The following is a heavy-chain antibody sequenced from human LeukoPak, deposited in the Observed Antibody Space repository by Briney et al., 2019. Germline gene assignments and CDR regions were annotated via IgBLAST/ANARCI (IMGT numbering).Heavy chain of an antibody. V-gene: IGHV3-30*02. Sequence: GGSLRLSCAASGFTFSDYGMHWVRQAPGKGLEWVAVIWYDGSNKYYADSVKGRFTISRDNSKNTLYLQMNSLRAEDTAVYYCAKAVGGAFDYWGQGTLVTVSS. CDR3: AKAVGGAFDY. CDR2: IWYDGSNK. J-gene: IGHJ4*02. D-gene: IGHD3-16*01. CDR1: GFTFSDYG.